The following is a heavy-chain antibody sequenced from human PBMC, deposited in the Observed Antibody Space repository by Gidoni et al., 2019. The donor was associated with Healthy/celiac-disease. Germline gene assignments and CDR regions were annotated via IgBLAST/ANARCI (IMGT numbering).Heavy chain of an antibody. CDR2: ISGSGGST. CDR3: AKVRPHSGAGGAFDI. D-gene: IGHD1-26*01. J-gene: IGHJ3*02. Sequence: EVQLLVSGGGLVQPGGSLRLSCAASGFTLSCYAMSWVRQAPGKGLEWVSAISGSGGSTYYADSVKGRFTISRDNSENTLYLQMNSLRAEDTAVYYCAKVRPHSGAGGAFDIWGQGTMVTVSS. V-gene: IGHV3-23*01. CDR1: GFTLSCYA.